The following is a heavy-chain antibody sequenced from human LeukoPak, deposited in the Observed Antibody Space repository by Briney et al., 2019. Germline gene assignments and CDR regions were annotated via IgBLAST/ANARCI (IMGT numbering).Heavy chain of an antibody. J-gene: IGHJ4*02. CDR2: IYYSGST. D-gene: IGHD3-22*01. V-gene: IGHV4-39*07. CDR1: GGSISSSSYY. Sequence: SETLSLTCTVSGGSISSSSYYWGWIRQPPGKGLEWIGSIYYSGSTYYNPSLKSRVAISVDTSKNQFSLKLSSVTAADTAVYYCARDGYYDSSGYYYGYWGQGTLVTVSS. CDR3: ARDGYYDSSGYYYGY.